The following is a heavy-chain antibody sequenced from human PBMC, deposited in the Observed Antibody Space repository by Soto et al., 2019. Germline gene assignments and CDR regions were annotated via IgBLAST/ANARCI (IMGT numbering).Heavy chain of an antibody. J-gene: IGHJ4*02. V-gene: IGHV3-23*01. D-gene: IGHD3-3*01. Sequence: PGGSLRLSCAASGFTFSSCVMSWVRQAPGKGLEWVSAISGSGGSTYYADSVKGRLTISRDNSKNTLYLQMNSLRAEDTAVYYCAKVCYDFWSGYYPFDYWGQGTLVTVSS. CDR2: ISGSGGST. CDR1: GFTFSSCV. CDR3: AKVCYDFWSGYYPFDY.